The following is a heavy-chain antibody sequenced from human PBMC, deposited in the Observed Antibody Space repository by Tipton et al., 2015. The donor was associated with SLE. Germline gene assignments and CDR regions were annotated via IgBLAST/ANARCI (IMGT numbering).Heavy chain of an antibody. D-gene: IGHD2-21*02. CDR2: IYTSDNI. CDR1: GGSISGHY. Sequence: TLSLICTVSGGSISGHYWSWIRQPPGKGLEWIGHIYTSDNIKYNPSLKSRVSISADTSKNQFSLKLNSVTAADTAVYYCTRGDDLTGLGWYFDLWGRGSLVTVSS. J-gene: IGHJ2*01. V-gene: IGHV4-4*08. CDR3: TRGDDLTGLGWYFDL.